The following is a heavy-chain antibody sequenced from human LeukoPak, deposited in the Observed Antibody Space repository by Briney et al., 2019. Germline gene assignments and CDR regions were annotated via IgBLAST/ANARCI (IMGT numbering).Heavy chain of an antibody. CDR1: GFTFTNYG. J-gene: IGHJ4*02. CDR3: AKDPQRRVFDPQGYFDY. Sequence: GSLRLSCVVSGFTFTNYGMHWVRQAPGKGLEWVAVISYDGSHKYYGDSVKGRFTVSRDNSKNTLYLQMNSLRAEDTAVYYCAKDPQRRVFDPQGYFDYWGEGTLVTVSS. D-gene: IGHD3-9*01. V-gene: IGHV3-30*18. CDR2: ISYDGSHK.